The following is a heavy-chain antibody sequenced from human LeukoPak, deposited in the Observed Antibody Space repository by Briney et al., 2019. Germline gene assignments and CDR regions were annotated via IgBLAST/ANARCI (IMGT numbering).Heavy chain of an antibody. CDR2: IIPIFGTA. V-gene: IGHV1-69*13. CDR1: GYTFTRYD. Sequence: SVKVSCKASGYTFTRYDINWVRQATGQGLEWMGGIIPIFGTANYAQKFQGRVTITADESTSTAYMELSSLRSEDTAVYYCARVPYPSHDGYPAPLDYWGQGTLVTVSS. CDR3: ARVPYPSHDGYPAPLDY. J-gene: IGHJ4*02. D-gene: IGHD3-22*01.